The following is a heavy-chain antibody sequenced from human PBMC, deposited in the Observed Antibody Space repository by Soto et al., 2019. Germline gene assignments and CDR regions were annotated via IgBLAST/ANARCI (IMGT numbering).Heavy chain of an antibody. CDR1: GFTFSSYL. V-gene: IGHV3-7*01. J-gene: IGHJ4*02. Sequence: GGSLRLSCAASGFTFSSYLMSWVRQAPGKGLEWVANIKQDGSEKYYVDSVKGRFTISRDNAKNSLYLQMNSLRAEDTAVYYCARVPGYCSGGSCYLREYYFDYWGQATLVTVSS. D-gene: IGHD2-15*01. CDR3: ARVPGYCSGGSCYLREYYFDY. CDR2: IKQDGSEK.